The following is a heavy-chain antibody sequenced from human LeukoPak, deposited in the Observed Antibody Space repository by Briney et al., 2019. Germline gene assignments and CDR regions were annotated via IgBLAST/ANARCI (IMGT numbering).Heavy chain of an antibody. CDR1: GFTFSSYA. D-gene: IGHD5-12*01. CDR3: AKETGHSGYDYGDY. V-gene: IGHV3-23*01. Sequence: GGPLRLSCAASGFTFSSYAMSWVRQAPGKGLEWVSGISGSGGSTYYADSVKGRFTISRDNSKNTLYLQMNSLRAEDTAVYYCAKETGHSGYDYGDYWGQGTLVTVSS. J-gene: IGHJ4*02. CDR2: ISGSGGST.